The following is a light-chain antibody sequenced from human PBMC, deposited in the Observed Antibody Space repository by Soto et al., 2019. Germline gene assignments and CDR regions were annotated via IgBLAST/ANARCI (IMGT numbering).Light chain of an antibody. CDR2: AAS. CDR1: QGISSY. J-gene: IGKJ5*01. V-gene: IGKV1-9*01. Sequence: DIQLTQSPSFLSASVGDRVTITCRASQGISSYLAWYHQKPGKAPKFLIYAASTLRSGVPSRFSGSGYGTEFSLTINSLQPEDFATYYCQGLNDYPITFGQGTRLEIK. CDR3: QGLNDYPIT.